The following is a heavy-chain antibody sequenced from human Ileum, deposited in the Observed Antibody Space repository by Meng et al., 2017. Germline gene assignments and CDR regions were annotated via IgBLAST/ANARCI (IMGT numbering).Heavy chain of an antibody. CDR2: VFHNGAT. Sequence: QVQLQESGSGLVKPSETLSLTCAVSGGSIDNNWWGWVRQSPGKGLEWIGEVFHNGATHYNPSLRSRVTISVDKSNNQFSLRLSSMTAADTAVYYCVGNSDFCVGLWGQGTLVTVSS. CDR1: GGSIDNNW. CDR3: VGNSDFCVGL. V-gene: IGHV4-4*02. D-gene: IGHD3/OR15-3a*01. J-gene: IGHJ4*02.